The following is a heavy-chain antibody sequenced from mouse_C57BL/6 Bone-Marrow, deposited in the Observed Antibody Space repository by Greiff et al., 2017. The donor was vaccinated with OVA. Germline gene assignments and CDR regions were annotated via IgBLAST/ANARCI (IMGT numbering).Heavy chain of an antibody. J-gene: IGHJ3*01. CDR2: IYPGSGST. V-gene: IGHV1-55*01. CDR3: ARGGSTMATGAY. D-gene: IGHD2-1*01. CDR1: GYTFTSYW. Sequence: QVQLQQPGAELVKPGASVKMSCKASGYTFTSYWITWVKQRPGQGLEWIGDIYPGSGSTNYNEKFKSKATLTVDTSSSTAYMQLSSLTSEDSAVYYCARGGSTMATGAYWGQGTLVTVSA.